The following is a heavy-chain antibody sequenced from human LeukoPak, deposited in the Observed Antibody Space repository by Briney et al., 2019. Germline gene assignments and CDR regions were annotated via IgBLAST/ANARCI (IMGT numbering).Heavy chain of an antibody. CDR1: GFDLNTYE. V-gene: IGHV3-48*03. J-gene: IGHJ5*02. Sequence: GGSLRLSCAASGFDLNTYEMNWVRQAPGKGLEWIADITISGHTKNYADSVKGRFTISRDNAGTSLYLQMNSLRVDDTGVYYCARGDPHADLWGQGTLVTVSS. CDR3: ARGDPHADL. CDR2: ITISGHTK.